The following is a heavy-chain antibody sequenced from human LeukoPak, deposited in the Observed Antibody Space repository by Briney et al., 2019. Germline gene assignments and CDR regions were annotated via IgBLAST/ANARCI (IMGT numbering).Heavy chain of an antibody. CDR2: IYHSRST. Sequence: SETLSLTCAVSGYSISSGYYWGWIRHPPGTGVEWRRKIYHSRSTDYNPPLNSRVTISVDTSKTQSSLKLSSVPAADTAGYYCARLPLYSSSVHYFDYWGQGTLLTVSS. J-gene: IGHJ4*02. CDR3: ARLPLYSSSVHYFDY. CDR1: GYSISSGYY. D-gene: IGHD6-6*01. V-gene: IGHV4-38-2*01.